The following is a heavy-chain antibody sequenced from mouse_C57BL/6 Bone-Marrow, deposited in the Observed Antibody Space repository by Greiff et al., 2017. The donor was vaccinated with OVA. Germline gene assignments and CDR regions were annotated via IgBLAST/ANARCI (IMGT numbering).Heavy chain of an antibody. CDR2: IYPGSGNT. CDR1: GYTFTDYY. CDR3: ARDHYYGSSYYWYFDV. V-gene: IGHV1-76*01. D-gene: IGHD1-1*01. Sequence: QVQLKESGAELVRPGASVKLSCKASGYTFTDYYINWVKQRPGQGLEWIARIYPGSGNTYYNEKFKGKATLTAEKSSSTAYMQLSSLTSEDSAVYFCARDHYYGSSYYWYFDVWGTGTTVTVSS. J-gene: IGHJ1*03.